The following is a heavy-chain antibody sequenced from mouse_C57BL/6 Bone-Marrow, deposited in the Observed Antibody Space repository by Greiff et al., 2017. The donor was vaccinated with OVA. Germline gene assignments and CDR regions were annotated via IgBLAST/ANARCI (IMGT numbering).Heavy chain of an antibody. CDR3: ARDFYYGNYAMDY. CDR1: GYTFTSYW. V-gene: IGHV1-50*01. CDR2: IDPSDSYT. J-gene: IGHJ4*01. D-gene: IGHD2-1*01. Sequence: QVQLQQPGAELVKPGASVTLSCKASGYTFTSYWMQWVKQRPGQGLEWIGEIDPSDSYTNYNQKFKGKATLTVDTSSSTAYMQLSSLTSEDSAVYYCARDFYYGNYAMDYWGQGTSVTVSS.